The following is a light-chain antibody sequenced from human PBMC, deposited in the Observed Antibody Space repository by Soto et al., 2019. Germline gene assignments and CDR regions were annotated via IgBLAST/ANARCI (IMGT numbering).Light chain of an antibody. CDR2: DAS. Sequence: EIVLTQSPGTLSLSPGERATLSCSASQSFSSSYLAWYQQKPGQAPRLLIYDASSRATGIPDRFSGSGSGTDFTLTISRLEPEDFAVYYCQQYGRSPWTFGQGTKVEIK. J-gene: IGKJ1*01. V-gene: IGKV3-20*01. CDR3: QQYGRSPWT. CDR1: QSFSSSY.